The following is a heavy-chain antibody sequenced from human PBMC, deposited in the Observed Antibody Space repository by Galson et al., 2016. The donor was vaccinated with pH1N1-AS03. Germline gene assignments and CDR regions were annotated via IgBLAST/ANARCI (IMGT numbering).Heavy chain of an antibody. Sequence: ETLSLTCSVSGASVSHYASYWGWIRQAPGKGLEWIATVSARGTTYHNPSLDSRLTISLDTSKNHFSLTLTSLTAADTAVYYCAIRGDSYYFSGLDVWGPGTTVTVSS. J-gene: IGHJ6*02. CDR3: AIRGDSYYFSGLDV. V-gene: IGHV4-39*07. CDR1: GASVSHYASY. CDR2: VSARGTT. D-gene: IGHD3-16*01.